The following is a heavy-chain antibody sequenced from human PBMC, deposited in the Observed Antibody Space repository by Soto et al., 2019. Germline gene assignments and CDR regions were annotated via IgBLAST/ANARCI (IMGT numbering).Heavy chain of an antibody. V-gene: IGHV3-53*01. J-gene: IGHJ5*01. CDR3: ARQRRRATTVITPADS. CDR2: IYDDGRT. CDR1: GLTVSSNY. D-gene: IGHD4-17*01. Sequence: EVQLVESGGGLIQPGGSLRLSCAASGLTVSSNYMSWVRQAPGKGLEWVSVIYDDGRTYYADSVKGRFTISRDNSKNTLSLQMNSLRAEDTAVYYCARQRRRATTVITPADSWGQGTLVTVSS.